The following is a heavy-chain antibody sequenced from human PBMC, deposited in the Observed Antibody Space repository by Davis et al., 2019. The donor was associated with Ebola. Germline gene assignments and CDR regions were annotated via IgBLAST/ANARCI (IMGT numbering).Heavy chain of an antibody. Sequence: GESLKISCQRSGYRFTNYWIGWVRQMPGKGLEWMGIIYPGDSDTRYSPSFQGQVTISADKSISTAYVQWSSLKASDTAMYYCARGGSGFLAHAFDYWGQGTLVTVPS. CDR1: GYRFTNYW. J-gene: IGHJ4*02. V-gene: IGHV5-51*01. CDR2: IYPGDSDT. CDR3: ARGGSGFLAHAFDY. D-gene: IGHD3-3*01.